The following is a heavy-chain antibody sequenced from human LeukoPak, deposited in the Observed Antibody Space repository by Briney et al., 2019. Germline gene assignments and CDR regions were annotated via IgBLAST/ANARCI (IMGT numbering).Heavy chain of an antibody. CDR2: IKQDGSEK. V-gene: IGHV3-7*01. J-gene: IGHJ3*02. CDR1: GFSFSSYW. Sequence: GGSLRLSCAASGFSFSSYWMSWVRQAPGKGLEWVANIKQDGSEKYYVDSVKGRFTISRQNAKNSLFLQMNSLRAEDTAVYYCARHRSGGSQDDAFDIWGQGTLVTVSS. CDR3: ARHRSGGSQDDAFDI. D-gene: IGHD2-15*01.